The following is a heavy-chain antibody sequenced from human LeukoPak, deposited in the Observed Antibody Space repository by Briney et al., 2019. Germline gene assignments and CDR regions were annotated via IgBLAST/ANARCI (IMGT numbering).Heavy chain of an antibody. Sequence: PGGSLRLSCAASGFTFNTYWMHWVRQAPGKGLVWVSSINADGSSTSYADSMKGRFTISRDNAKNTLYLQMNSLRAEDTAVYYCAKRSADGYYYYYYYMDVWGKGTTVTVSS. CDR2: INADGSST. CDR3: AKRSADGYYYYYYYMDV. J-gene: IGHJ6*03. D-gene: IGHD3-3*01. CDR1: GFTFNTYW. V-gene: IGHV3-74*01.